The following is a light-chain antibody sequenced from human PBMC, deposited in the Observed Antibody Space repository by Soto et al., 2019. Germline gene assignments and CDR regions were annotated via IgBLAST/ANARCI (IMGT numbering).Light chain of an antibody. CDR2: GVT. CDR1: SSDVGGYNY. V-gene: IGLV2-14*01. CDR3: SSFRSGSVVL. J-gene: IGLJ3*02. Sequence: QSVLTQPASVSGSPGQSITISCTGTSSDVGGYNYVSWYQQHPGKAPKLVIYGVTYRPSGVSARFSGSKFQNTASLTISGPQAEEEDDYYCSSFRSGSVVLFGGGTKLTVL.